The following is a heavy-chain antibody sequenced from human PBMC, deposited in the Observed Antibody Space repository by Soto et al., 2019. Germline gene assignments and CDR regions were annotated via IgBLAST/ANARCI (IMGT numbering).Heavy chain of an antibody. CDR1: GYTFTSYD. CDR2: MNPNSGNT. Sequence: ASVKVSCKASGYTFTSYDINWVRQATGQGLEWMGWMNPNSGNTGYAQKFQGRVTMTRNTSISTAYMELSSLRSEDTAVYYCARGARIAAAGSYYGTDVWGQGTTVTVSS. V-gene: IGHV1-8*01. D-gene: IGHD6-13*01. J-gene: IGHJ6*02. CDR3: ARGARIAAAGSYYGTDV.